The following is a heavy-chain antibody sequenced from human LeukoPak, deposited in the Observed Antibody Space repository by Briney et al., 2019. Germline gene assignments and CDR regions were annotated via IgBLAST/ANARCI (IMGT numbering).Heavy chain of an antibody. Sequence: SETLSLTCAVYGGSFSSYYWSWIRQPAGKGLEWIGRIYTSGSTNYNPSLKSRVTMSVDTSKNQFSLKLSSVTAADTAVYYCARADRYCSSTSCYTFVFDYWGQGTLVTVSS. J-gene: IGHJ4*02. D-gene: IGHD2-2*02. CDR2: IYTSGST. CDR1: GGSFSSYY. V-gene: IGHV4-59*10. CDR3: ARADRYCSSTSCYTFVFDY.